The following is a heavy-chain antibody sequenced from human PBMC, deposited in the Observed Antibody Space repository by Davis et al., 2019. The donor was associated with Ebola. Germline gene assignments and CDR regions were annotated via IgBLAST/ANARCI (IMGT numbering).Heavy chain of an antibody. J-gene: IGHJ4*02. Sequence: GGSLRLSCAASGFTFSSYGMHWVRQAPGKGLEWVAVIWYDGSNKYYADSVKGRFTISRDDSKNTAYLQMNSLKTEDTAVYYCSVTYGSDYWGQGTLVTVSS. CDR2: IWYDGSNK. CDR3: SVTYGSDY. V-gene: IGHV3-33*01. CDR1: GFTFSSYG. D-gene: IGHD2-21*02.